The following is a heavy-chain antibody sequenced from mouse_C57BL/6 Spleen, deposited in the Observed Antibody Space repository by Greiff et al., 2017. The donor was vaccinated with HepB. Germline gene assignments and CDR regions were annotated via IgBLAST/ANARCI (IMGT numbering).Heavy chain of an antibody. CDR3: ARGWLLRNYAMDY. J-gene: IGHJ4*01. D-gene: IGHD2-3*01. Sequence: EVKVVESGPGMVKPSQSLSLTCTVTGYSITSGYDWHWIRHFPGNKLEWMGYISYSGSTNYNPSLKSRISITHDTSKNHFFLKLNSVTTEDTATYYCARGWLLRNYAMDYWGQGTSVTVSS. V-gene: IGHV3-1*01. CDR1: GYSITSGYD. CDR2: ISYSGST.